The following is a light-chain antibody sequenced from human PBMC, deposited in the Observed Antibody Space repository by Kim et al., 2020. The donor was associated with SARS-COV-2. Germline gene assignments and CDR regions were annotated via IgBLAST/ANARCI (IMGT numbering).Light chain of an antibody. CDR2: GAS. Sequence: GGRVTITCRASQDIGNYLGWFQQKPGKAPKSLIYGASTLQSGVPSRFTDSGSGTEFTLTITSLQPEDFANSYCQQYHTYPHTCGQGTEL. J-gene: IGKJ2*01. CDR1: QDIGNY. CDR3: QQYHTYPHT. V-gene: IGKV1-16*01.